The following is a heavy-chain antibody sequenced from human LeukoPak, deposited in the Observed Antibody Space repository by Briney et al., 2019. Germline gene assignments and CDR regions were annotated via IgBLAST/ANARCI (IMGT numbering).Heavy chain of an antibody. D-gene: IGHD3-22*01. CDR1: GGTFSSYA. J-gene: IGHJ4*02. CDR3: ARDYYAVTPGVAPYFDY. V-gene: IGHV1-69*05. CDR2: IIPIFGTA. Sequence: ASVKVSCKASGGTFSSYAISWVRQAPGQGLEWMGGIIPIFGTANYAQKFQGRVTITTDESTSTAYMELSSLRSEDTAVYYCARDYYAVTPGVAPYFDYWGQGTLVTVSS.